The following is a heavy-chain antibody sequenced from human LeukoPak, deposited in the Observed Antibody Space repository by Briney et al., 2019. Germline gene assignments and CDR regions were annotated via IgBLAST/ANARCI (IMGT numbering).Heavy chain of an antibody. D-gene: IGHD5-12*01. J-gene: IGHJ6*03. CDR1: GFTFSNYW. Sequence: GGSLRLSCAASGFTFSNYWMHWVRQAPGKGLVWVSRINSDGSSTSYADSVKGRFTISRDNAKNTLYLQMNSLRAEDTAVYYCARVFSGYDLATPGNYYYYMDVWGKGTTVTISS. V-gene: IGHV3-74*01. CDR2: INSDGSST. CDR3: ARVFSGYDLATPGNYYYYMDV.